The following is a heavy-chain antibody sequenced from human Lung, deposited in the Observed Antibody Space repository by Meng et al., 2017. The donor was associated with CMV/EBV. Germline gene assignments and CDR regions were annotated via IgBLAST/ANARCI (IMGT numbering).Heavy chain of an antibody. V-gene: IGHV3-74*01. CDR1: GFTFSRYW. J-gene: IGHJ2*01. Sequence: SCAASGFTFSRYWMHWVRQAPGEGLVWVSGISSDGTTTTYADSVRGRFTISRDNAKNTPYLQMNSLRAEDTAVYYCARVPWYFDLWGRGTLVTVSS. CDR2: ISSDGTTT. CDR3: ARVPWYFDL.